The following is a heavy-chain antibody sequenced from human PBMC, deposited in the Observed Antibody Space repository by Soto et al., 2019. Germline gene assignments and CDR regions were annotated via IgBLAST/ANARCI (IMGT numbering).Heavy chain of an antibody. D-gene: IGHD3-22*01. CDR3: ARGPHIVVRYEVFDI. CDR1: GFTVSTNY. J-gene: IGHJ3*02. CDR2: VYSGGST. V-gene: IGHV3-66*01. Sequence: PGGSLRLSCAVSGFTVSTNYMSWIRQAPGKGLEWVSVVYSGGSTYYADSVKGRFTISRDSSKNTLYLQMNSLRAEDTAVYYCARGPHIVVRYEVFDIWGQGTMVTVSS.